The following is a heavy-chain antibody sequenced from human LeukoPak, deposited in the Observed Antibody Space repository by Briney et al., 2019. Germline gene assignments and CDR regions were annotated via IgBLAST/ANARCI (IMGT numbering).Heavy chain of an antibody. CDR2: IYYSGST. Sequence: SETLSLTCTVSGGSISSYYWSWIRQPPGKGLEWIGYIYYSGSTNYNPSLKSRVTLSVDTSKDQFSLKLSSVTAADTAVYYCARDHRNPVFGAFDIWGQGTMVTVSS. J-gene: IGHJ3*02. CDR3: ARDHRNPVFGAFDI. D-gene: IGHD3-10*01. V-gene: IGHV4-59*01. CDR1: GGSISSYY.